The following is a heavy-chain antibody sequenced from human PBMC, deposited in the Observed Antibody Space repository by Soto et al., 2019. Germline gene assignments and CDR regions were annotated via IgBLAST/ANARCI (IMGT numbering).Heavy chain of an antibody. D-gene: IGHD4-17*01. CDR2: IDYTGGT. Sequence: QVRLQESGPRLVKPSQTLSLTCSVSGASIRDGDYYWSWLRQPPGKGPEWIGIIDYTGGTHSNPTLTGAVSMSVETSANQFSLKVNFVTAADSAVYYCARVGYGDYGRGYYFDFWGPGILVTVSS. CDR1: GASIRDGDYY. J-gene: IGHJ4*02. V-gene: IGHV4-30-4*01. CDR3: ARVGYGDYGRGYYFDF.